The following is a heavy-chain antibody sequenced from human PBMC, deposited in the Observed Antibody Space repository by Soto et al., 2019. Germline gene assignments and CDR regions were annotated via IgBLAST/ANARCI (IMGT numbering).Heavy chain of an antibody. CDR2: INPSGGHT. CDR3: ARGGHVVVVTAAFDY. Sequence: QVQLMQSGAEGKKPGASVKVSCKASGNTFTNYYIHWVRQAPGQGLEWMGTINPSGGHTTYAQKXLXXXTXXRDTSTSTLYMELTSLRSEDTAVYYCARGGHVVVVTAAFDYWGQGTLVTVSS. V-gene: IGHV1-46*01. CDR1: GNTFTNYY. J-gene: IGHJ4*02. D-gene: IGHD2-21*02.